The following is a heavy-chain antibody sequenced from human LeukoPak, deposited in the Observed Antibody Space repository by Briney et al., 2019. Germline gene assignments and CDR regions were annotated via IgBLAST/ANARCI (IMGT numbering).Heavy chain of an antibody. D-gene: IGHD6-19*01. Sequence: GGSLRLSCAASGFTFSSYAMSWVRHAPGKGLECVSTIRGSDGITYYAVSVKGRFTISRDNSKNTLYLQMNSLRAEDTAVYYCAKRCVRGWSTDAFDFWGQGTMVTVSS. V-gene: IGHV3-23*01. CDR2: IRGSDGIT. J-gene: IGHJ3*01. CDR3: AKRCVRGWSTDAFDF. CDR1: GFTFSSYA.